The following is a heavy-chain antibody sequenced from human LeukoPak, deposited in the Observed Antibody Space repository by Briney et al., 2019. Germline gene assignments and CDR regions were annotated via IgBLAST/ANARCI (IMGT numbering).Heavy chain of an antibody. D-gene: IGHD2-2*01. Sequence: GGSLRLSCAASGFTFSSYGMHWVRQAPGKGLEWVAVISYDGSNKYYADSVKGRFTISRDNSKNTLYLQMNSLRAEDTAVYYCAKGNQLLWVGDFDYWGQGTLVTVSS. CDR3: AKGNQLLWVGDFDY. CDR2: ISYDGSNK. J-gene: IGHJ4*02. V-gene: IGHV3-30*18. CDR1: GFTFSSYG.